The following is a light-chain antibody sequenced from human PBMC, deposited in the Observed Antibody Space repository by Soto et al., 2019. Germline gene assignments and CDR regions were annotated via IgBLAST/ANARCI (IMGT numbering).Light chain of an antibody. CDR1: QSVSSSY. CDR2: DAS. V-gene: IGKV3-20*01. Sequence: EIELTQSPGTLSLSPGERATLSCRASQSVSSSYLAWYQQKPGQAPRLLIHDASSRATGIPDRFSGSGSGTDFTLTISRLQPEDFAVYYCQQYGSSGTFGQGTKVDIK. CDR3: QQYGSSGT. J-gene: IGKJ1*01.